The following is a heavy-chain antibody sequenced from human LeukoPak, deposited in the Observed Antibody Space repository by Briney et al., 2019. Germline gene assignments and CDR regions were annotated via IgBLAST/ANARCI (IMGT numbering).Heavy chain of an antibody. J-gene: IGHJ4*02. V-gene: IGHV4-34*01. D-gene: IGHD3-10*01. CDR1: GGSFSGYY. CDR2: INHSGST. Sequence: PSETLSLTCAVYGGSFSGYYWSWVRQPPGKGLEWIGEINHSGSTNYNPSLKSRVTISVDTSKNQFSLKLSSVTAADTAVYYCARALLWFGELLWDALDYWGQGTLVTVSS. CDR3: ARALLWFGELLWDALDY.